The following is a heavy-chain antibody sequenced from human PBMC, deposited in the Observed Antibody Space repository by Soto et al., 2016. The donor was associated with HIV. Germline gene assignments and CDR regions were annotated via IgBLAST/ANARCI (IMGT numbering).Heavy chain of an antibody. CDR3: ARTTSSYYYCDD. V-gene: IGHV4-31*03. Sequence: VQLQESGPGLVNPSQTLSLTCSVSGGSISSGGYYWSWIRQHPGKGLEWIGYIYYSGTTYYNPSLKSRVTILVDTSKNQFSLKLSSVTAADTAVYYCARTTSSYYYCDDWGQGTLITVSS. D-gene: IGHD3-22*01. CDR1: GGSISSGGYY. CDR2: IYYSGTT. J-gene: IGHJ4*02.